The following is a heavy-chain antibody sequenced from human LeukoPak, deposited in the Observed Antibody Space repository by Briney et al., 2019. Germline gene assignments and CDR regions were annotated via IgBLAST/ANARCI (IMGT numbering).Heavy chain of an antibody. V-gene: IGHV4-4*07. D-gene: IGHD3-10*01. CDR2: IYTSGST. CDR1: GGSISSYY. CDR3: ARDITMLESQWAFDI. J-gene: IGHJ3*02. Sequence: SETLSLTCTVSGGSISSYYWSWIRQPPGKGLEWIGRIYTSGSTNYNPSLKSRVTMSVDTSKNQFSLKLSSVTAADTAVYYCARDITMLESQWAFDIWGQGTMVTVSS.